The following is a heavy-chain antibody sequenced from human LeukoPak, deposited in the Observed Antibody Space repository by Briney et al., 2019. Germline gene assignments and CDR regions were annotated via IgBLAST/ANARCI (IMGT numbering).Heavy chain of an antibody. CDR3: ARAGPFSPNYFDY. V-gene: IGHV4-31*03. CDR2: IYYSRST. Sequence: SDTLSLTCTVSGGSISSGGYYWSWLRQHPGKGLEWIGYIYYSRSTYYNPSLKSRVTISVDTSKNQFSLKLSSVAAADTAVYYCARAGPFSPNYFDYWGQGTLVTVSS. D-gene: IGHD3-3*02. J-gene: IGHJ4*02. CDR1: GGSISSGGYY.